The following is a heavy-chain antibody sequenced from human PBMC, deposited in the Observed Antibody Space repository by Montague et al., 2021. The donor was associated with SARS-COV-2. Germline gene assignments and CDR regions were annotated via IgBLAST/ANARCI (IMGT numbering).Heavy chain of an antibody. CDR1: GGSISGYY. V-gene: IGHV4-34*01. J-gene: IGHJ4*01. Sequence: SETLSLTCAVSGGSISGYYWSWIRQPPGKGLEWIGEINHSGSTKYKSSLKGRVTISVDTSKKQFSLKMSSVTAADTAVYYCARGCVFRYFVFLSGSVSYFDIWGQGTLVTVSS. D-gene: IGHD3-9*01. CDR3: ARGCVFRYFVFLSGSVSYFDI. CDR2: INHSGST.